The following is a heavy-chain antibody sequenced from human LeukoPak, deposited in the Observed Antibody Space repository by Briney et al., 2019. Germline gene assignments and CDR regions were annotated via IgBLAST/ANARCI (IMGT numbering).Heavy chain of an antibody. CDR2: LHTGGRT. D-gene: IGHD6-19*01. CDR3: ARDPSGNLYFDY. CDR1: GFIVSNSY. J-gene: IGHJ4*02. V-gene: IGHV3-53*01. Sequence: GGSLRLSCAASGFIVSNSYMSWVRQAPGKGLEWVSVLHTGGRTFYADSVMGRFTISTDNSKNTLFLQMNSLRAEDTAEYYCARDPSGNLYFDYWGQGALVTVSS.